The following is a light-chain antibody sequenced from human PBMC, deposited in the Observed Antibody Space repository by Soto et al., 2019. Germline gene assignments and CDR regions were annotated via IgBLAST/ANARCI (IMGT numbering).Light chain of an antibody. CDR1: QSVSSY. Sequence: EIVLTQSPATLSLSPGERATLSCRASQSVSSYLAWYQQKPGQAPMLLIYDASNRATGIPARFSGSGSGTDVTLHISRLEPEDFAVYSGQQRSDWPQSFGGGTKVEIK. CDR2: DAS. CDR3: QQRSDWPQS. J-gene: IGKJ4*01. V-gene: IGKV3-11*01.